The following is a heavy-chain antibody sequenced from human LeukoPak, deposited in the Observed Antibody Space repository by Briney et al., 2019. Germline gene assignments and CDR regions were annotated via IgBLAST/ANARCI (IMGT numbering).Heavy chain of an antibody. J-gene: IGHJ5*02. CDR1: GYTFNSYD. D-gene: IGHD2-21*02. CDR3: AREDIVVVTAIQGWFDP. V-gene: IGHV1-18*01. CDR2: ISTYNGNT. Sequence: ASVKVSCKASGYTFNSYDISWVRQAPGQGLEWMAWISTYNGNTNYALKVQGRATMTTDTSTSTAYMELRSLRSDDTAVYYCAREDIVVVTAIQGWFDPWGQGTLVTVSS.